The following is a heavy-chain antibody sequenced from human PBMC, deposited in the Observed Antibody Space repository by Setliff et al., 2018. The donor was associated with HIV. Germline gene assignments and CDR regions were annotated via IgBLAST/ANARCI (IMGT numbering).Heavy chain of an antibody. V-gene: IGHV1-69*05. J-gene: IGHJ5*02. D-gene: IGHD4-17*01. Sequence: GGSVQVSCKASGGTFGRFGISWVRQAPGQGLEWMGGIIPTFTRANYAQKFQARVIITTDKSTSTAFMELTSLTSEDTAVYYCARSVHSLYGDYATYFDPWGQGTQVTVSS. CDR2: IIPTFTRA. CDR1: GGTFGRFG. CDR3: ARSVHSLYGDYATYFDP.